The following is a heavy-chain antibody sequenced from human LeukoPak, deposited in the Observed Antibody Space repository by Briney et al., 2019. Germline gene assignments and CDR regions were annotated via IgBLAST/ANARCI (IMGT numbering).Heavy chain of an antibody. CDR2: INPSGGST. CDR3: ARVYYYDSSGWDAFDI. V-gene: IGHV1-46*01. D-gene: IGHD3-22*01. J-gene: IGHJ3*02. Sequence: GASVKVSCKASGYTFTSYYMHWVRQAPGQGLGWMGIINPSGGSTSYAQKFQGRVTMTRDTSTSTVYMELSSLRSEDTAVYYCARVYYYDSSGWDAFDIWGQGTMVTVSS. CDR1: GYTFTSYY.